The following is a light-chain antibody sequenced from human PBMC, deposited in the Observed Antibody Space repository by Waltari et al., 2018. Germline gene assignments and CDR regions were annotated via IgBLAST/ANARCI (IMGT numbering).Light chain of an antibody. V-gene: IGKV3-11*01. CDR1: QNVNSF. J-gene: IGKJ2*01. CDR3: QQRGNLPET. CDR2: DAS. Sequence: EIVLTQSPGTLSLSPGDRATLSCRASQNVNSFLAWYQQKRGQAPRLLIYDASTRATGIPDRISGSGSGTDFTLTISSLEPEDFAIYYCQQRGNLPETVGRGTRVEMK.